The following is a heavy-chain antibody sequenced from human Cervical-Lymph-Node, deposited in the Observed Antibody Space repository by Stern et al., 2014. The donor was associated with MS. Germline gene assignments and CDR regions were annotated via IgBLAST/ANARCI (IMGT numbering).Heavy chain of an antibody. D-gene: IGHD2-15*01. Sequence: GMHWVRQAPGKGLEWVAVISYDGSNKYYADSVKGRFTISRDNSKNTLYLQMNSLRAEDTAVYYCAKDSLRYCSGGSCYGPFDYWGQGTLVTVSS. CDR3: AKDSLRYCSGGSCYGPFDY. CDR2: ISYDGSNK. J-gene: IGHJ4*02. V-gene: IGHV3-30*18. CDR1: G.